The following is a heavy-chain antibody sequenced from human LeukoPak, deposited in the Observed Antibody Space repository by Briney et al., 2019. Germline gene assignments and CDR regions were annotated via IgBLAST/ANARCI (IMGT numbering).Heavy chain of an antibody. CDR1: GGIFRTFA. J-gene: IGHJ5*02. CDR2: INPNSGGT. Sequence: VASVKVSCKASGGIFRTFAISWVRQAPGQGLEWMGWINPNSGGTNYAQKFQGRVTMTRDTSISTAYMELSRLRSDDTAVYYCARTPYYYGSGSYSRFDPWGQGTLVTVSS. V-gene: IGHV1-2*02. D-gene: IGHD3-10*01. CDR3: ARTPYYYGSGSYSRFDP.